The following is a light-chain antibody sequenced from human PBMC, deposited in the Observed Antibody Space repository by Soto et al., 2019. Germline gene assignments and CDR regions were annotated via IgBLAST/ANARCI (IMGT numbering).Light chain of an antibody. CDR1: QSVSYN. V-gene: IGKV3-15*01. Sequence: EIVMTQSPATLSVSPGETATLSCRASQSVSYNLAWYQQKPGQGPRLLIYGAFTRATGIPARFSGSGSGTECTLTISSLQSEHFALYYCQQYKNWPPLTFGGGTKVEIK. CDR2: GAF. CDR3: QQYKNWPPLT. J-gene: IGKJ4*01.